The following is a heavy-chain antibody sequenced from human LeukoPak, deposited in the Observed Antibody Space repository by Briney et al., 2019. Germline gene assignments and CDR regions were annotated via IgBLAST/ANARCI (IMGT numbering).Heavy chain of an antibody. D-gene: IGHD4/OR15-4a*01. CDR1: GFTFTSYA. CDR2: FSGSGGST. J-gene: IGHJ4*02. V-gene: IGHV3-23*01. Sequence: TGGSLRPSCTVSGFTFTSYAMTWVRQAPGKGLEWVSAFSGSGGSTYYADSVKGRFTISRDNSKNTLYLQMNSLRAEDTAVYYCARSGLSRFDYWGQGTLVTVSS. CDR3: ARSGLSRFDY.